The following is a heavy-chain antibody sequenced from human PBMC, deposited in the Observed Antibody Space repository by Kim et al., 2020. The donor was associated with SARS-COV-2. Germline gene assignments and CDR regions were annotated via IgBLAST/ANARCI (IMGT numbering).Heavy chain of an antibody. V-gene: IGHV4-34*01. D-gene: IGHD6-13*01. CDR2: INHSGST. CDR3: ARARLSPIAAAGKRNWFDP. Sequence: SETLSLTCAVYGGSFSGYYWSWIRQPPGKGLEWIGEINHSGSTNYNPSLKSRVTISVDTSKNQFSLKLSSVTAADTAVYYCARARLSPIAAAGKRNWFDPWGQGTLVTVSS. J-gene: IGHJ5*02. CDR1: GGSFSGYY.